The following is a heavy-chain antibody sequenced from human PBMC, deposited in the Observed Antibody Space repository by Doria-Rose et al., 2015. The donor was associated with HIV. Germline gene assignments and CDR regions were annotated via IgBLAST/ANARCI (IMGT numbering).Heavy chain of an antibody. D-gene: IGHD6-13*01. CDR3: ARIKSSRWYHKYYFDF. V-gene: IGHV2-26*01. CDR2: IFSDADR. CDR1: GVSLSSPGMG. Sequence: SGPVLVKPTETLTLTCTVSGVSLSSPGMGVSWIRQPPGKALEWLAHIFSDADRAYKTSLKSRLTFSRSTSKSQVVLTMTDMDPVDTATYYCARIKSSRWYHKYYFDFWGQGTLVIVSA. J-gene: IGHJ4*02.